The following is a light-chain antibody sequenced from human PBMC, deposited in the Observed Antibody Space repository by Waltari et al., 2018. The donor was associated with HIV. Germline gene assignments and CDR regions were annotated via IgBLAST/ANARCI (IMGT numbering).Light chain of an antibody. CDR1: SGHSSYA. CDR3: QAGGTCIQRV. V-gene: IGLV4-69*01. J-gene: IGLJ3*02. CDR2: VNSDGSH. Sequence: QLVLTQSPSDSASLGASVKLTCTLSSGHSSYAIAWHQQQQEKGPRYLIKVNSDGSHTKGDGIPDRFSGSCSRAERYLTISSLQSEDEAYYYRQAGGTCIQRVFGGGTKLTVL.